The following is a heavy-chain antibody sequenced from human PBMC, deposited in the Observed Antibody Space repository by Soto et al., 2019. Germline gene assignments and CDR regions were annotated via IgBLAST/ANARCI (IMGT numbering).Heavy chain of an antibody. CDR3: ARVPASGSRPLRWFDP. Sequence: RASVKVSCKASGYTFTSYGISWVRQAPGQGLEWMGWISAYNGNTNYAQKLQGRVTMTTDTSTSTAYMELRSLRSDDTAVYYCARVPASGSRPLRWFDPWGQRTLVTSPQ. V-gene: IGHV1-18*01. D-gene: IGHD2-2*01. J-gene: IGHJ5*02. CDR1: GYTFTSYG. CDR2: ISAYNGNT.